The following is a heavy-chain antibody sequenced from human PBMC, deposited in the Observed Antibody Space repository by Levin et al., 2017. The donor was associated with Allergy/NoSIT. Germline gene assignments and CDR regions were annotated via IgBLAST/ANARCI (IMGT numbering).Heavy chain of an antibody. CDR2: IYPGDSDI. CDR1: EYSFTRYW. CDR3: ARWRTGYPQYYFEY. V-gene: IGHV5-51*01. Sequence: KVSCKAPEYSFTRYWIGWVRQMPGKGLEWMGNIYPGDSDITYRPSFQGQVTISADKSLSTAYLQWSSLKASDTAMYYCARWRTGYPQYYFEYWGQGTLVTVSS. J-gene: IGHJ4*02. D-gene: IGHD3/OR15-3a*01.